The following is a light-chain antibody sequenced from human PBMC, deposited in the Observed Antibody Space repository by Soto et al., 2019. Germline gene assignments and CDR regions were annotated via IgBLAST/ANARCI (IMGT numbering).Light chain of an antibody. CDR3: SSHAGSNNLV. CDR2: YDD. CDR1: SSNIGDNP. Sequence: QSVLTQSPSVSEAPRQRVTITCSGSSSNIGDNPVNWYQQLPGKAPKLLIYYDDLLASGVSDRFSGSKSGTSASLAISGLQSEDEGDYYCSSHAGSNNLVFGTGTKLTVL. J-gene: IGLJ1*01. V-gene: IGLV1-36*01.